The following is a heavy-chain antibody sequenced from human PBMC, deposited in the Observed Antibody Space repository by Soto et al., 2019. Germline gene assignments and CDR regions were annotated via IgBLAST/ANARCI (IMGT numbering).Heavy chain of an antibody. CDR3: TTVRDSNDY. V-gene: IGHV3-48*03. CDR2: IRSSGRSI. D-gene: IGHD3-22*01. Sequence: GGALRLCCVGSGFNFSSYEMNWVRQAPGKGLEWVSNIRSSGRSINYADSVKARFTMSRDNAKNSLYLQMNSLRAEDTAVYYCTTVRDSNDYWGQGTMVTGSS. CDR1: GFNFSSYE. J-gene: IGHJ4*02.